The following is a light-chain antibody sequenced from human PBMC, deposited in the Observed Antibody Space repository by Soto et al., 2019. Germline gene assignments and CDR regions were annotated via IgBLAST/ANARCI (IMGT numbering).Light chain of an antibody. J-gene: IGLJ2*01. Sequence: QSVLTQPPSASGTPGQRVTISCSGGSSNIGSETVNWYQQLPGAAPKLLIYNRNQRPSGVPDRFSGSKSGTSASLAISGLQSDDEADYYCAVWNDSLNGPVFGGGTKVTVL. V-gene: IGLV1-44*01. CDR3: AVWNDSLNGPV. CDR2: NRN. CDR1: SSNIGSET.